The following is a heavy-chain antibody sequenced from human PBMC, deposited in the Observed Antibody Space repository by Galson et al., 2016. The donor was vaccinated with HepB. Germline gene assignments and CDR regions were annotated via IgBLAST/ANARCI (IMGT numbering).Heavy chain of an antibody. CDR2: TYYRSQWDS. J-gene: IGHJ6*02. D-gene: IGHD5-18*01. V-gene: IGHV6-1*01. Sequence: CAISGDSVSNNAAAWIWIKQSPSRGLEWLGRTYYRSQWDSDYAVSVKSRITIYSDTSKNLSSLQLNSVTPEDTAVYYCARAIHLGRGKDVWGHGTTVTVSS. CDR3: ARAIHLGRGKDV. CDR1: GDSVSNNAAA.